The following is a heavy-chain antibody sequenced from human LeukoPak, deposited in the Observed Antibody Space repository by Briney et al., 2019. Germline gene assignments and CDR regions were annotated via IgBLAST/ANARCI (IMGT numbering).Heavy chain of an antibody. J-gene: IGHJ6*02. CDR3: ARVGGNSNYYYYGMDV. V-gene: IGHV4-39*01. CDR1: GGSISSSSYY. D-gene: IGHD4-23*01. Sequence: PSETLSLTCTVSGGSISSSSYYWGWIRQPPGKGLEWIGSIYYSGSTYYNPSLKSRVTISVDTSKNQFSLKLSSVTAADTAVYYCARVGGNSNYYYYGMDVWGQGTTVTVS. CDR2: IYYSGST.